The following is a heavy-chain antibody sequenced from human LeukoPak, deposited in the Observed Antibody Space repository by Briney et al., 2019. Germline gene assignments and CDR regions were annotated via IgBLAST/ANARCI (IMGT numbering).Heavy chain of an antibody. CDR3: ANQYYDFWSGSFSPYGMDV. Sequence: GGSLRLSCVASGFTFSSYGMHWVRQAPGKGLEWVAVISYDGSNKYSVDSVKGRFTISRDNSKNTLYLQMNSLRAEDTAVYYCANQYYDFWSGSFSPYGMDVWGQGTTVTVSS. CDR1: GFTFSSYG. J-gene: IGHJ6*02. V-gene: IGHV3-30*18. CDR2: ISYDGSNK. D-gene: IGHD3-3*01.